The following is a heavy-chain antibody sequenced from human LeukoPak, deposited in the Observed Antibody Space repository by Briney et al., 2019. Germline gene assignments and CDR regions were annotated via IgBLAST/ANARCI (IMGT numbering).Heavy chain of an antibody. CDR3: AKDRAITMVRGVIMGNWFDP. CDR2: ISGGSSST. V-gene: IGHV3-21*04. J-gene: IGHJ5*02. Sequence: GGSLRLSCAVSGFTFSRYSMNWVRQAPGKGLEWVSVISGGSSSTFYADSVKGRFTISRDNAKNSLYLQMDSLRAEDTAVYYCAKDRAITMVRGVIMGNWFDPWGQGTLVTVSS. CDR1: GFTFSRYS. D-gene: IGHD3-10*01.